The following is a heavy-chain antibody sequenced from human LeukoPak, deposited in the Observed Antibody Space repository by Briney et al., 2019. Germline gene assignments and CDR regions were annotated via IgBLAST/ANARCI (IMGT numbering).Heavy chain of an antibody. CDR1: GFTFSSYW. CDR3: ARRTPYSSGPFDY. J-gene: IGHJ4*02. V-gene: IGHV3-74*01. D-gene: IGHD6-19*01. CDR2: INSDGSST. Sequence: GGSLRLSCAASGFTFSSYWMHWVRQGPGKGLVWVSRINSDGSSTSYADSVKGRFTISRDNAENTLYLQMNSLRAEDTAVYYCARRTPYSSGPFDYWGQGTLVTVSS.